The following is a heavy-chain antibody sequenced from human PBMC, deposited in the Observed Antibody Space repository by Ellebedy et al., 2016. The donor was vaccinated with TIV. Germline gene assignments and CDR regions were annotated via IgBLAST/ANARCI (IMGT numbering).Heavy chain of an antibody. CDR3: ARGDNDYYDSSGYYYTY. D-gene: IGHD3-22*01. V-gene: IGHV1-46*01. CDR1: GYTFTSYY. J-gene: IGHJ4*02. Sequence: ASVQVSCKASGYTFTSYYFYWVRQAPGQGLEWMGLINPTTGNTNYAQKFQGRVTMTRDTSTSTVYMELSSLRSEDTAVYYCARGDNDYYDSSGYYYTYWGQGTLVTVSS. CDR2: INPTTGNT.